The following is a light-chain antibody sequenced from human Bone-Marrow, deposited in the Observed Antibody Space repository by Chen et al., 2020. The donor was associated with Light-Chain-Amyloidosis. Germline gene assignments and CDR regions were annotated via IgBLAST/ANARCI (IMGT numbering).Light chain of an antibody. CDR3: QSYQGSSQGV. Sequence: NFMLTQPHSVSESPGKTVIISCTRSSGSIATNYVQWYQQRPGSSPTPGIYEDDQRPSGVPVRFSGSIDRSSNSASLTISGLKTEDEAAYYCQSYQGSSQGVFGGGTKLTVL. CDR1: SGSIATNY. CDR2: EDD. V-gene: IGLV6-57*01. J-gene: IGLJ3*02.